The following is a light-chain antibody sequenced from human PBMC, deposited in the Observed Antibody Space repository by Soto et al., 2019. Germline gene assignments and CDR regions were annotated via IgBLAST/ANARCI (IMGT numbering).Light chain of an antibody. CDR1: SSDIGTYSF. V-gene: IGLV2-14*01. J-gene: IGLJ1*01. Sequence: QSVLTQPASVSGSPGQSITISCTGTSSDIGTYSFVSWYQQHPGKVPKLIIYEVSSRPSEISDRFSGSKSGDTASLTISGLQAEDEAEYYCSSKINNNTPLYVFGTGTKVTVL. CDR3: SSKINNNTPLYV. CDR2: EVS.